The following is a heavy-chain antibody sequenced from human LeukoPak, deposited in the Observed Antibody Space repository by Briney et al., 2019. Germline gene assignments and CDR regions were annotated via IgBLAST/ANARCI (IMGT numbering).Heavy chain of an antibody. Sequence: GGSLRLSCAASGFTFSSYSMNWVRQAPGKGLEWVSSISSSSYIYYADSVKGRFTISRDNAKNSLSLQMNSLRDEDTAVYYCARSVGGHFDYWGQGMLVTVSS. CDR1: GFTFSSYS. CDR2: ISSSSYI. J-gene: IGHJ4*02. D-gene: IGHD3-16*01. V-gene: IGHV3-21*01. CDR3: ARSVGGHFDY.